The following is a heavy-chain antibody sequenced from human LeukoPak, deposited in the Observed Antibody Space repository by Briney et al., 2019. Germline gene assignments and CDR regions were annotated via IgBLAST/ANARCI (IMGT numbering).Heavy chain of an antibody. CDR3: ASGRPMVRGIPILDY. Sequence: ASVKVSCKASGGTFSSYAISWVRQATGQGLEWMGWMNPNSGNTGYAQKFQGRVTMTRNTSISTAYMELSSLRSEDTAVYYCASGRPMVRGIPILDYWGQGTLVTVSS. V-gene: IGHV1-8*02. J-gene: IGHJ4*02. CDR2: MNPNSGNT. D-gene: IGHD3-10*01. CDR1: GGTFSSYA.